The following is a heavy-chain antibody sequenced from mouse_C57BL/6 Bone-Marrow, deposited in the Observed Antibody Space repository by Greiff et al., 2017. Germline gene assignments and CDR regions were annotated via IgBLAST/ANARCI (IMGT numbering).Heavy chain of an antibody. Sequence: EVMLVESVAELVRPGASVKLSCTASGFNIKNTYMHWVKQRPEQGLEWIGRIDPANGNTKYAPKFKGKATITADTSSNTAYLQLSSLPSEDTAIYYCASGDYGSGYYFDYWGQGTTLTVSS. CDR2: IDPANGNT. CDR1: GFNIKNTY. D-gene: IGHD1-1*01. CDR3: ASGDYGSGYYFDY. V-gene: IGHV14-3*01. J-gene: IGHJ2*01.